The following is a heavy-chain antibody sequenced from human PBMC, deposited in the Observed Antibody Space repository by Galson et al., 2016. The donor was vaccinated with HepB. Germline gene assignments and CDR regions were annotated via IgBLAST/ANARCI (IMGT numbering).Heavy chain of an antibody. D-gene: IGHD3-3*01. V-gene: IGHV3-64D*09. CDR3: VKGVKNWNYYDY. CDR2: LFSNGGSA. Sequence: SLRLSCAASGFTFSTYAMHRVRQAPGKGLEFVSALFSNGGSAYYGDSVKGRFTVSRDDSRNTLYLQMTSLRAEDSAVYFCVKGVKNWNYYDYWGQGTRVTVSS. CDR1: GFTFSTYA. J-gene: IGHJ4*02.